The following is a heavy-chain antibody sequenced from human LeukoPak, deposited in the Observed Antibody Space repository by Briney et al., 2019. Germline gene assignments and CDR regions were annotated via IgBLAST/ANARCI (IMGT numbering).Heavy chain of an antibody. CDR2: ISGSGGST. D-gene: IGHD2-15*01. CDR3: AKSPEGYCSGGSCYSGYYYGMDV. V-gene: IGHV3-23*01. CDR1: GFPFSSYA. Sequence: GGSLSLSCAASGFPFSSYAMSWVRQAPGKGLEWVSAISGSGGSTYYADSVKGRFTISRDNSKNTLYLQMNSLRAEDTAVYYCAKSPEGYCSGGSCYSGYYYGMDVWGQGTTVTVSS. J-gene: IGHJ6*02.